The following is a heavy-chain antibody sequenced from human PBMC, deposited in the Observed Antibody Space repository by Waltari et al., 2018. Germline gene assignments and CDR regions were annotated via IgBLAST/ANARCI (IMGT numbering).Heavy chain of an antibody. CDR1: GYTFTGSY. CDR3: ARAGHCGGDCDGDGFDY. V-gene: IGHV1-2*06. D-gene: IGHD2-21*02. CDR2: SNPNSGGT. J-gene: IGHJ4*02. Sequence: QVQLVQSGAEVKKPGASVKVSCKASGYTFTGSYMHWVRQAPGQGLEWMGRSNPNSGGTNYAQKCQGRVTMTRDTSISTAYMELSRLRSDDTAVYYCARAGHCGGDCDGDGFDYWGQGTLVTVSS.